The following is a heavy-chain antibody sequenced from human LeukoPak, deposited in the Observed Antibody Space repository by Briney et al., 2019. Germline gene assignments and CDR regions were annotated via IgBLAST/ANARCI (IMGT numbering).Heavy chain of an antibody. CDR2: ISADGGGT. D-gene: IGHD3/OR15-3a*01. J-gene: IGHJ5*02. Sequence: GGSLRLSCAASGFTFSTYAMSWVRQAPGKGLEWVSVISADGGGTYYADSVKGRFTISRDESENTLYLQMNSLRVEDTAVYFCARDRAANQDWVEFDPWGQGTPVIVSS. CDR1: GFTFSTYA. CDR3: ARDRAANQDWVEFDP. V-gene: IGHV3-23*01.